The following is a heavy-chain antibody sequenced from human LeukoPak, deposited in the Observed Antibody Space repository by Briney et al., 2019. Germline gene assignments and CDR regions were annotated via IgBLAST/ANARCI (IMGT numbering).Heavy chain of an antibody. Sequence: SETLSLTCTVSGGSISSSIYFWGWIRQPPGKGLEWIGSIYYYSGSTYYNPSLKSRVTISVDTSKNQFSLKLSSVTAADTAVYYCARALGWELHPDAFDIWGQGTMVTVSS. CDR1: GGSISSSIYF. J-gene: IGHJ3*02. CDR2: IYYYSGST. V-gene: IGHV4-39*07. CDR3: ARALGWELHPDAFDI. D-gene: IGHD1-26*01.